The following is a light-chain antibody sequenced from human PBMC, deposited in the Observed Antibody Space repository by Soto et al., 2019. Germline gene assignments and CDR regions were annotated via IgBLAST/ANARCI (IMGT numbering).Light chain of an antibody. CDR2: EVT. CDR1: SGDIGGYNY. CDR3: SSYTSSSTGV. Sequence: QSALTQPASVSGSPGQSITISCTGTSGDIGGYNYVSWYQQHPGKAPKLLISEVTNRPSGVSNRFSGSKSGNTASLTISGLQAEDEADYYCSSYTSSSTGVFGTGTKVTVL. V-gene: IGLV2-14*01. J-gene: IGLJ1*01.